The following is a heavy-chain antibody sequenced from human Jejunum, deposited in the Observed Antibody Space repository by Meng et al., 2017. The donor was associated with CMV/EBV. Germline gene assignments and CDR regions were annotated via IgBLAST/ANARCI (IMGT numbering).Heavy chain of an antibody. CDR3: ARGPRYCGSTDCYTYDY. Sequence: SISTYYWSWIRQPPGKGLEWIAYISYSGTTNYNPSLTSQVTISLDTSKTQFSLKLTSVTAADTAVYYCARGPRYCGSTDCYTYDYWGQGTLVTVSS. CDR2: ISYSGTT. D-gene: IGHD2-2*02. CDR1: SISTYY. V-gene: IGHV4-59*01. J-gene: IGHJ4*02.